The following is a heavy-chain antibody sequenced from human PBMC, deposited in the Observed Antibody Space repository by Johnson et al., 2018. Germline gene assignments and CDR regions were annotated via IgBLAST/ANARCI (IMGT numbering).Heavy chain of an antibody. V-gene: IGHV1-69*01. CDR3: ARVLGIAAAGTDYYYYYGMDV. J-gene: IGHJ6*02. Sequence: QVQLVQSGAEVKKPGSSVKVSCKASGGTFSSYAISWVRQAPGQGLEWMGGIIPIFGTANYAQKFQGRVMITADESTTTAYMELSSLRSADTAGYYCARVLGIAAAGTDYYYYYGMDVWGQGTTVTVS. D-gene: IGHD6-13*01. CDR1: GGTFSSYA. CDR2: IIPIFGTA.